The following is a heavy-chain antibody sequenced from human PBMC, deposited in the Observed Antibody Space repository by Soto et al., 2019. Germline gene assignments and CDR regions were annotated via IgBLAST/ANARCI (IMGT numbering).Heavy chain of an antibody. V-gene: IGHV1-46*03. CDR3: AREGERYRSVVQLWLQRLRSHDAFDI. J-gene: IGHJ3*02. Sequence: GASVKVSCKASGYTFTSYYMHWVRQAPGQGLEWMGIINPSGGSTSYAQKFQGRVTMTRDTSTSTVYMELSSLRSEDTAVYYCAREGERYRSVVQLWLQRLRSHDAFDIWGQGTMVTVSS. CDR2: INPSGGST. CDR1: GYTFTSYY. D-gene: IGHD5-18*01.